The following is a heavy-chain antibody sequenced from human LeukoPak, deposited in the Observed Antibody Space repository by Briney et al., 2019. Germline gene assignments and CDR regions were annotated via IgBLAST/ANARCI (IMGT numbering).Heavy chain of an antibody. D-gene: IGHD1-14*01. Sequence: GGSLRLSCAASGFTVSSNYINWVRQAPGKGLEWVANINQDGSEKYYVDSVKGRFTISRDTAKTSMYLQMSNLRAEDTAVYYCARGWHENLHLDYWGQGTLVTVSS. CDR2: INQDGSEK. CDR3: ARGWHENLHLDY. V-gene: IGHV3-7*01. J-gene: IGHJ4*02. CDR1: GFTVSSNY.